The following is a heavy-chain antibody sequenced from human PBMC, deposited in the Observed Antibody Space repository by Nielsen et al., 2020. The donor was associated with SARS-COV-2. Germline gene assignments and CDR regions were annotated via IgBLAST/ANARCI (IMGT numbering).Heavy chain of an antibody. CDR1: GGSFSGYY. Sequence: SETLPLTCAVYGGSFSGYYWSWIRQPPGKGLEWIGEINHSGSTNYNPSLKSRVTISVDTSKNQFSLKLSSVTAADTALYYCARGVEMSIAAAGRGVNWFDPWGQGTLVTVSS. J-gene: IGHJ5*02. CDR3: ARGVEMSIAAAGRGVNWFDP. V-gene: IGHV4-34*01. CDR2: INHSGST. D-gene: IGHD6-13*01.